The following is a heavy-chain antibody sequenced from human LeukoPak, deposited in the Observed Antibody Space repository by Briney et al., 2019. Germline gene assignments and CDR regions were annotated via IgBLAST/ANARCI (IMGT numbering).Heavy chain of an antibody. CDR2: ISSDGSKT. CDR1: GFAFNTYS. J-gene: IGHJ2*01. CDR3: ARDLIVITFDWHHWYFDL. D-gene: IGHD3-9*01. V-gene: IGHV3-30*01. Sequence: GGSLRLPCAASGFAFNTYSLHWVRQAPDTGLEWMAGISSDGSKTYYADSVQDRFTISRDNSKNTLYLQMNSLRADDTAVYYCARDLIVITFDWHHWYFDLWGRGTLVTVSS.